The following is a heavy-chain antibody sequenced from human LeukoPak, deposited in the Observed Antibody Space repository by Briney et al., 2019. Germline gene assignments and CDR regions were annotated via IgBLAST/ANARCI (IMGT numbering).Heavy chain of an antibody. V-gene: IGHV3-21*04. CDR1: GFTFSSYS. CDR3: AKGITFGGVIVPDFDY. CDR2: ISSSSSYI. D-gene: IGHD3-16*02. Sequence: GGSLRLSCAASGFTFSSYSMNWVRQAPGKGLEWVSSISSSSSYIYYADSVKGRFTISRDNAKNSLYLQMNSLRTEDTAFYYCAKGITFGGVIVPDFDYWGQGTLVTVSS. J-gene: IGHJ4*02.